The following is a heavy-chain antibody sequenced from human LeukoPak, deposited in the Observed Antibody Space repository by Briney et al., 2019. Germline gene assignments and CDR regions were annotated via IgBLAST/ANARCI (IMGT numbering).Heavy chain of an antibody. V-gene: IGHV3-49*03. Sequence: PGGSLRLSCTASGFTFGDYAMSWFRQAPGKGLEWVGFIRSKAYGGTTEYAASVKGRFTISTDDSKSIAYLQMNSLRTEDTAVYYCTTTSQGTLYGDSRFDPWGQGTLVTVSS. CDR2: IRSKAYGGTT. CDR3: TTTSQGTLYGDSRFDP. CDR1: GFTFGDYA. D-gene: IGHD4-17*01. J-gene: IGHJ5*02.